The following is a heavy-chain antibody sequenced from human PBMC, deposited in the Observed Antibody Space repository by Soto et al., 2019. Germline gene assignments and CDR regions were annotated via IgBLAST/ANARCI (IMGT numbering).Heavy chain of an antibody. CDR3: ARADPDASVGY. J-gene: IGHJ4*02. CDR2: ISYSGST. CDR1: GILPGNRS. V-gene: IGHV4-59*11. D-gene: IGHD3-16*01. Sequence: PPDTLSLRGTFYGILPGNRSWRSLRQPPGKGLEWIGYISYSGSTYYHPSLKSRVTISADTSRSQCSLKLSSVIAADTAVYYCARADPDASVGYCGQGTLVTVTS.